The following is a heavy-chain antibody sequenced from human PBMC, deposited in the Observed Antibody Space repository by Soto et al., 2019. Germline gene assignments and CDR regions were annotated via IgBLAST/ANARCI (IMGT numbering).Heavy chain of an antibody. CDR2: IIPALGTA. J-gene: IGHJ2*01. Sequence: QDQLVQSGAEVKKPGSSVTVSCKASGGTFSSHTFSWVRQAPGQGLEWMGRIIPALGTATYAQKFQGRVSITAAESATTVYMELNSLRSEDPTVYYCAIPDFSDYWYFDLWCRATLVTVSS. D-gene: IGHD4-4*01. CDR1: GGTFSSHT. CDR3: AIPDFSDYWYFDL. V-gene: IGHV1-69*08.